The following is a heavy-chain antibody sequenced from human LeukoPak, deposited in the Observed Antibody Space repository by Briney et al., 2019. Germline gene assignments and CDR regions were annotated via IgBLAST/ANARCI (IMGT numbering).Heavy chain of an antibody. Sequence: GRSLRLSCAASGFTFSSYAMHWVRQAPGKGLEWVAVISYDGSNKYYADSVKGRFTISRDNSKNTLYLQMNSLRVEDTAVYYCVRDGQELAFDKWGQGTLVTVSS. D-gene: IGHD1-1*01. V-gene: IGHV3-30*04. CDR3: VRDGQELAFDK. J-gene: IGHJ4*02. CDR2: ISYDGSNK. CDR1: GFTFSSYA.